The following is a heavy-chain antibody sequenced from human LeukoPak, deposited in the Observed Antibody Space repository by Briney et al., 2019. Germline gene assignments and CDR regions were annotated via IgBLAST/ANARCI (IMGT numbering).Heavy chain of an antibody. CDR2: ISRRDDYT. D-gene: IGHD5-12*01. V-gene: IGHV3-23*01. Sequence: GGSLRLSCAASGFAFSSYAMSWVRQPPGKGLEWVSVISRRDDYTYYADSVKGRFTISRDNSKNTLYLQMNSLRAEDTAVYYCAKLRGYSEIWGQGTLVTVSS. CDR1: GFAFSSYA. J-gene: IGHJ4*02. CDR3: AKLRGYSEI.